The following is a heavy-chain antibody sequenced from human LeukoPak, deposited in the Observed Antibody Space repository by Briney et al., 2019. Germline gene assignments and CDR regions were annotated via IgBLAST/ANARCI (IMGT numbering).Heavy chain of an antibody. CDR3: AIDFSGDSSGYYWGDHDAFDI. J-gene: IGHJ3*02. CDR2: MNPNSGNT. CDR1: GYTFTSYD. Sequence: GASVKVSCKASGYTFTSYDINWVRQATGQGLEWMGWMNPNSGNTGYAQKFQGRVTITRNASIRTAYMELSSLGAEDTAVYYCAIDFSGDSSGYYWGDHDAFDIWGQGTMVTVSS. D-gene: IGHD3-22*01. V-gene: IGHV1-8*03.